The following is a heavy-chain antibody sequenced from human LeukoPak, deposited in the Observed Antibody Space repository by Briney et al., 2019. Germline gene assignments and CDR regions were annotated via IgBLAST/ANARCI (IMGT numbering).Heavy chain of an antibody. CDR2: ISGSGDST. CDR1: GFTLNNYA. D-gene: IGHD5/OR15-5a*01. J-gene: IGHJ4*02. Sequence: TGGSLRLSCAASGFTLNNYAMNWVRHAPGKGLEWVSIISGSGDSTYYAHCVEGRFTISRDNSKNTLYLQMSSLSAEHTAVYYCANGVYSVFPDSRVLDYWGQGTLVTVSS. CDR3: ANGVYSVFPDSRVLDY. V-gene: IGHV3-23*01.